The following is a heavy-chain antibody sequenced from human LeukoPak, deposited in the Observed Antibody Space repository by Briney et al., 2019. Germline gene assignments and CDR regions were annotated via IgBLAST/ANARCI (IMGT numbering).Heavy chain of an antibody. CDR1: GFTFDDYG. Sequence: PGGSLRLSCAASGFTFDDYGMSWVRQAPGKGLEWVSGINWNGGSTGYADSVKGRFTISRDNAKNSLYLQMNSLRAEDTAVYYCAKGGPWTTPPSYFDYWGQGTLVTVSS. D-gene: IGHD1-1*01. CDR3: AKGGPWTTPPSYFDY. J-gene: IGHJ4*02. V-gene: IGHV3-20*04. CDR2: INWNGGST.